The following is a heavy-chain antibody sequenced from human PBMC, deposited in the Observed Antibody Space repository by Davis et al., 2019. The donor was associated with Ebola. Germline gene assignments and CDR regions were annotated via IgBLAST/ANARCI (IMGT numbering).Heavy chain of an antibody. V-gene: IGHV4-59*12. CDR1: NSSISSYY. Sequence: MPSETLSLTCTVSNSSISSYYWSWIRQPPGKGLEWIGYIYYSGSTNYNPSLKSRVTISVDTSNNQFSLRLTAVTAADAAVYYCSLGYCGSTSCYGPFYYYGLDVWGQGTTVTVSS. CDR2: IYYSGST. J-gene: IGHJ6*02. D-gene: IGHD2-2*01. CDR3: SLGYCGSTSCYGPFYYYGLDV.